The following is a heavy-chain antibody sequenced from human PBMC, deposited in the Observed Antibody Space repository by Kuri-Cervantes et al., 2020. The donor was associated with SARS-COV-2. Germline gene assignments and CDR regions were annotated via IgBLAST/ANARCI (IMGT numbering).Heavy chain of an antibody. CDR3: ARAFGWADAFDI. Sequence: ASVKVSCKASGYTFTSYYMHWVRQAPGQGLEWMGIINPSGGSTSYAQKFQGRVTMTRDTSTSTVCMELSSLRSEDTAVYYCARAFGWADAFDIWGQGTMVTVSS. CDR1: GYTFTSYY. D-gene: IGHD3-10*01. V-gene: IGHV1-46*01. CDR2: INPSGGST. J-gene: IGHJ3*02.